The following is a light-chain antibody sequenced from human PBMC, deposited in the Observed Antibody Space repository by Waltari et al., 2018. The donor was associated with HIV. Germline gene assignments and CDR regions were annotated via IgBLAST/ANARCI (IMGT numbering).Light chain of an antibody. Sequence: QPVVTPEPSFSVSPGGTVTLTCGLSSSPVSSPYYPSWYQQTPGPAPLTLISSTNIRSSGVPDRFSGSIRGNKAALTITGAQADDESDFYCVLFLANGPVFGGGTKLTVL. CDR2: STN. J-gene: IGLJ3*02. V-gene: IGLV8-61*01. CDR3: VLFLANGPV. CDR1: SSPVSSPYY.